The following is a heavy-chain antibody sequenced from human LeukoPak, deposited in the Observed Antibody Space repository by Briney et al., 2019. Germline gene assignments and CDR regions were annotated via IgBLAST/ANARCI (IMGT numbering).Heavy chain of an antibody. J-gene: IGHJ6*03. V-gene: IGHV5-51*01. Sequence: GESLKISCKGSGYSFTSYWIGWVRQMPGKGLEWMGIIYPGDSDTRYSPSFQGQVTISADKSISTAYLQWSSLKASDTAMYHCARQKGWELLGRYYYMDVWGKGTTVTVSS. CDR2: IYPGDSDT. CDR1: GYSFTSYW. CDR3: ARQKGWELLGRYYYMDV. D-gene: IGHD1-26*01.